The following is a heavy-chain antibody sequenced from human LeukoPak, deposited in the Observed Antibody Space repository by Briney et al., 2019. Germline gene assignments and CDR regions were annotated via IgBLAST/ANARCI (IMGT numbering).Heavy chain of an antibody. CDR2: ISSGGGTI. V-gene: IGHV3-11*01. D-gene: IGHD5-24*01. CDR1: GFTFSDYY. J-gene: IGHJ4*02. CDR3: ARLGYNDFDY. Sequence: PGGSLRLPCAASGFTFSDYYMSWIRQAPGKGLEWVSYISSGGGTIDYADSVKGRFTISRDNAKNSLYLQMNSLGAEDTAFYYCARLGYNDFDYWGQGTLVTVSS.